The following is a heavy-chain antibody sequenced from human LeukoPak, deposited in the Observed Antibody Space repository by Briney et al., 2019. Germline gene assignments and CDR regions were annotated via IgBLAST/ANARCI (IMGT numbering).Heavy chain of an antibody. CDR3: ASGIAIFAVVIAVPLDS. CDR1: GGSISSTGCY. V-gene: IGHV4-39*01. CDR2: IYYSGST. Sequence: PSETLSLSCTVSGGSISSTGCYWGWIRQPPGKGLEWIGNIYYSGSTYYNPSLKSRVTIYVDTSTNQFSLKLSSVTAADTAVYYCASGIAIFAVVIAVPLDSWGQGTMVTVSS. J-gene: IGHJ4*02. D-gene: IGHD3-3*01.